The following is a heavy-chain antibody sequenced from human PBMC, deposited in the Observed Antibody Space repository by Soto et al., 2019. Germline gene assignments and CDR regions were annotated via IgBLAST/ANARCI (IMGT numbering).Heavy chain of an antibody. V-gene: IGHV3-13*01. CDR1: GFSLRIYD. CDR3: ARGDCSGGSCRYFDALDI. J-gene: IGHJ3*02. D-gene: IGHD2-15*01. Sequence: PGGSLELSCAASGFSLRIYDIAGSCQPQGKGLEWVSAIGTAGNTYYLGSVKGRFSISRDNAKNSFYLQMNSLRAGDTAVYYCARGDCSGGSCRYFDALDIWGQGTMVTVSS. CDR2: IGTAGNT.